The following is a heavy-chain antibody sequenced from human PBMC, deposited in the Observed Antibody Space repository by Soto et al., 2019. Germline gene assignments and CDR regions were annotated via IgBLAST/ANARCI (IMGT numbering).Heavy chain of an antibody. CDR2: ISGSGDTT. V-gene: IGHV3-23*01. D-gene: IGHD1-26*01. J-gene: IGHJ4*02. CDR1: GFTFRNYN. CDR3: AKGSYRPHDY. Sequence: GGSLRLSCAASGFTFRNYNMKWVRQAPGKGLEWVSAISGSGDTTYYANSVKGRFTISRDNSKNTLYLQMNSLRAEDTAVYYCAKGSYRPHDYWGQGTLVTVSS.